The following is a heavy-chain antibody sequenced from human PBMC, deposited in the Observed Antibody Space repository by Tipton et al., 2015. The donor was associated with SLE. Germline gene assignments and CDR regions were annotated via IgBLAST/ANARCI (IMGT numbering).Heavy chain of an antibody. CDR3: ARDLAIFGVVPFNYMDI. CDR1: GGSISSYY. V-gene: IGHV4-59*12. CDR2: MYYSGST. J-gene: IGHJ6*03. D-gene: IGHD3-3*01. Sequence: TLSLTCTVSGGSISSYYWSWIRQPPGKGLEWIGYMYYSGSTKYNPSLKSRVTISFDMSKNQVSLKLNSVTAADTAVYYCARDLAIFGVVPFNYMDIWGKGTTVTVSS.